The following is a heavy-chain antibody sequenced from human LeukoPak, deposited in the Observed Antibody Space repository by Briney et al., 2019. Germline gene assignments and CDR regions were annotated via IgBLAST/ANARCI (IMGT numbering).Heavy chain of an antibody. D-gene: IGHD6-13*01. CDR1: GYTFTGYG. CDR2: ISGYNGNT. CDR3: ARHKQLVPPFDP. V-gene: IGHV1-18*01. Sequence: GASVKVSCXASGYTFTGYGINWVRQAPGQGLEWMGWISGYNGNTNYAQKLQGRVTMTTDTSTNTAYMELRSLRSDDTAVYYCARHKQLVPPFDPWGQGTLVTVSS. J-gene: IGHJ5*02.